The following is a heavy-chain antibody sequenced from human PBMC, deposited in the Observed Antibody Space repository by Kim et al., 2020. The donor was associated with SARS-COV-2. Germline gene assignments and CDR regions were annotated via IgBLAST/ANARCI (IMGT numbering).Heavy chain of an antibody. J-gene: IGHJ2*01. D-gene: IGHD6-25*01. Sequence: SETLSLTCTVSGDSITSNIYFWSWIRQPPGMRLQWIGYICYSGNTNYNPSLESRVTISVDTSKNQFCLTLTSVTAADTAFYYSASERRPSKCFDIR. V-gene: IGHV4-61*05. CDR1: GDSITSNIYF. CDR3: ASERRPSKCFDI. CDR2: ICYSGNT.